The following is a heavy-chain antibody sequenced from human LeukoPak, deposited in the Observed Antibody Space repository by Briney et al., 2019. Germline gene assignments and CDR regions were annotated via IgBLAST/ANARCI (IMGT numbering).Heavy chain of an antibody. V-gene: IGHV4-59*02. Sequence: SETLSLTCSVSGGSVSSYYWSWIRQPPGKGLEWIGYTYHSGSTNYNPSLKSRDTIPIDTSKNQFSLKLRSVTAADTAVYYCASHYGSGFDYWGQGTLVTVSS. J-gene: IGHJ4*02. CDR2: TYHSGST. D-gene: IGHD3-10*01. CDR1: GGSVSSYY. CDR3: ASHYGSGFDY.